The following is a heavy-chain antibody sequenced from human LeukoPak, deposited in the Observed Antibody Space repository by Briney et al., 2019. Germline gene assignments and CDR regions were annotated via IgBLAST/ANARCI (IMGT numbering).Heavy chain of an antibody. J-gene: IGHJ4*02. D-gene: IGHD5-12*01. CDR1: GFTFSSYA. V-gene: IGHV3-23*01. CDR2: ISGSGGRT. CDR3: AKMGRIVATNFDY. Sequence: GGSLRLSCAASGFTFSSYAMSWVRQAPGKGLEWVSAISGSGGRTYYADSVKGRFTISRDNSKNTLNLQMNSLRAEDTAVYYCAKMGRIVATNFDYWGQGTLVTVSS.